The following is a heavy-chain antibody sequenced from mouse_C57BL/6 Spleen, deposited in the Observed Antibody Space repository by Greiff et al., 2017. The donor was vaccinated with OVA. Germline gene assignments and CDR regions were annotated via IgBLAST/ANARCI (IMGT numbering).Heavy chain of an antibody. V-gene: IGHV6-3*01. D-gene: IGHD2-5*01. CDR2: IRMKYDTNAT. J-gene: IGHJ3*01. CDR3: SYYSNYAWFAY. CDR1: GFTFSNYW. Sequence: EVKLEESGGGLVQPGGSLKLSCVASGFTFSNYWMNWVRQSPEKGLEWVAQIRMKYDTNATPYAESGKGRFTISRDDSNSSFYLQMDNLRAEDTVIYYCSYYSNYAWFAYWGQGTLVTVSA.